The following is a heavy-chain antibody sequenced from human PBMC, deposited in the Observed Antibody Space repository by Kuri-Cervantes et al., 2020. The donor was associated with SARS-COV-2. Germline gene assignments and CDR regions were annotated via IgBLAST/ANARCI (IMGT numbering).Heavy chain of an antibody. CDR1: GFTFSSYW. J-gene: IGHJ4*02. V-gene: IGHV3-7*01. D-gene: IGHD3-3*01. CDR3: ASQIGIFWN. CDR2: IKQDGNER. Sequence: GESLKISCAASGFTFSSYWMSWVRQAPGKGLEWVANIKQDGNERYYVDSVKGRFTISRDNAKNSLYLQMNSLRAEDTAVYYCASQIGIFWNWGQGTLVTVSS.